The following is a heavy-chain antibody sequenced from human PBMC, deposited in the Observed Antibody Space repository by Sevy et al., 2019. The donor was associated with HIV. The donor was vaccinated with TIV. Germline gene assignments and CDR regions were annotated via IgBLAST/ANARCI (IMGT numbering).Heavy chain of an antibody. CDR1: GYSFTSYW. CDR3: ARGYGSGSYYMGMDV. V-gene: IGHV5-51*01. D-gene: IGHD3-10*01. CDR2: IYPGDSDT. J-gene: IGHJ6*02. Sequence: GESPKISCKGSGYSFTSYWIGWVRQMPGKGLEWMGIIYPGDSDTRYSPSFQGQVTISADKSISTAYLQWSSLKASDTAMYYCARGYGSGSYYMGMDVWGQGTTVTVSS.